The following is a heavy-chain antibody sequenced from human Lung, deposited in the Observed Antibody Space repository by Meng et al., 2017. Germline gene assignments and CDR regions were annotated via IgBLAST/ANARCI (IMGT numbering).Heavy chain of an antibody. CDR3: ARGRYSSSSAVVDY. J-gene: IGHJ4*02. D-gene: IGHD6-13*01. CDR2: IWYDGSNK. Sequence: QVQLVESGGGVVQPGRSWRLSCAASGFTFSSYGMHWVRQAPGKGLVWVAVIWYDGSNKYYADSVKGRFTISRDNSKNTLYLQMNSLRAEDTAVYYCARGRYSSSSAVVDYWGQGTLVTVSS. V-gene: IGHV3-33*01. CDR1: GFTFSSYG.